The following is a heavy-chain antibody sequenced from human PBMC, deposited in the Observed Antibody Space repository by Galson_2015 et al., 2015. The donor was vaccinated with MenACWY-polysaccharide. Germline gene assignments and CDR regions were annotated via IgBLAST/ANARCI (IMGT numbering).Heavy chain of an antibody. J-gene: IGHJ4*02. CDR1: GFSFDDYA. V-gene: IGHV3-9*01. CDR3: AKDILGVTGRYFDY. CDR2: ISWNSGSI. Sequence: SLRLSCAASGFSFDDYAMRWVRHAPGKGLEWVSGISWNSGSIGYADSVKGRFTISRDNAKNSLYLQMNSLRAEDTALYYCAKDILGVTGRYFDYWGQGTLVAASS. D-gene: IGHD3-3*01.